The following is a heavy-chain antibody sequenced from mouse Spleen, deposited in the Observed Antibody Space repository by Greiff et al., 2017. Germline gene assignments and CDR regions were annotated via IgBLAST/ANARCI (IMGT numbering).Heavy chain of an antibody. J-gene: IGHJ2*01. CDR3: ANPTHFDY. V-gene: IGHV1-4*02. CDR2: INPSSGYT. D-gene: IGHD4-1*02. CDR1: GYTFTSYT. Sequence: QVQLKQSAAELARPGASVKMSCKASGYTFTSYTMHWVKQRPGQGLEWIGYINPSSGYTEYNQKFKDKTTLTADKSSSTAYMQLSSLTSEDSAVYYCANPTHFDYWGQGTTLTVSS.